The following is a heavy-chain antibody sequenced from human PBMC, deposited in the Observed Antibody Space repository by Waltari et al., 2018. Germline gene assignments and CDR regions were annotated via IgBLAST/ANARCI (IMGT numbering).Heavy chain of an antibody. D-gene: IGHD2-8*01. V-gene: IGHV3-23*01. CDR1: GFTFSSYA. Sequence: EVQLLESGGGLVQPGGSLRLSCAASGFTFSSYAMSWVRQAPGKGLEWVSAISGSGGRKYYADSVKGRFTIARDNSKNTLYLQRNSLRAEDTAVYYCAKCPQVLMVYALDYWGQGTLVTVSS. J-gene: IGHJ4*02. CDR2: ISGSGGRK. CDR3: AKCPQVLMVYALDY.